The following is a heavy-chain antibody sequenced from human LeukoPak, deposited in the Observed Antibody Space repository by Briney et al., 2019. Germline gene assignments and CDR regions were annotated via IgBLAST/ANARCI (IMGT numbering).Heavy chain of an antibody. V-gene: IGHV1-69*13. D-gene: IGHD2-15*01. CDR1: GGTFSSYA. CDR3: ARDCSGGSCYGY. J-gene: IGHJ4*02. Sequence: SVKVSCKASGGTFSSYAISWVRQAPGQGLEWMGGIIPIFGTANYAQKFQGRVTITADESTSTAYMELSSLRSEDTAVYYCARDCSGGSCYGYWGQGTLVTVSS. CDR2: IIPIFGTA.